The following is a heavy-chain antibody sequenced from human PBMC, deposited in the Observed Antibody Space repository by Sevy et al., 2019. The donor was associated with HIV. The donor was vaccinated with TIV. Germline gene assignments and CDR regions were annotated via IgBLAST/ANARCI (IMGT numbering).Heavy chain of an antibody. J-gene: IGHJ4*02. Sequence: GESLKISCAASGFTFNYHFMNWVRQVPGKGLEWVSYISSASSYINHSDSVKGRFTISRDNAKNLVFLEMNNLRPEDTAVYFCARGDYYGSLYYFDYWGQGTLVTVSS. CDR2: ISSASSYI. D-gene: IGHD3-10*01. CDR3: ARGDYYGSLYYFDY. V-gene: IGHV3-21*01. CDR1: GFTFNYHF.